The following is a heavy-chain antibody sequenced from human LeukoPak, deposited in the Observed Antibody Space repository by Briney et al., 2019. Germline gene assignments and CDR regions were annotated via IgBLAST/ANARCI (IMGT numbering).Heavy chain of an antibody. V-gene: IGHV3-21*04. CDR3: AKDLNGYNPGPDAFDI. Sequence: PGGSLRLSCAASGFTFSSYSMNWVRQAPGKGLEWVSSISSSSSYIYYADSVKGRFTISRDNAKNSLYLQMNSLRAEDTALYYCAKDLNGYNPGPDAFDIWGQGTMVTVSS. CDR1: GFTFSSYS. CDR2: ISSSSSYI. J-gene: IGHJ3*02. D-gene: IGHD5-24*01.